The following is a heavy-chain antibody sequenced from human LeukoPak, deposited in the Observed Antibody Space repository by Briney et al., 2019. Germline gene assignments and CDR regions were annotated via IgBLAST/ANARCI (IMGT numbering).Heavy chain of an antibody. D-gene: IGHD3-10*01. Sequence: GGSLRLSCAASGFTFSSYAMSWVRQAPGKGLEWVSAISGSGGSTYYADSVKGRFTISRDNSRNTLYLQMNGLRAEDTAVYYCAKDRKVRGVSTRFDYWGQGTLVTVSS. J-gene: IGHJ4*02. CDR2: ISGSGGST. V-gene: IGHV3-23*01. CDR1: GFTFSSYA. CDR3: AKDRKVRGVSTRFDY.